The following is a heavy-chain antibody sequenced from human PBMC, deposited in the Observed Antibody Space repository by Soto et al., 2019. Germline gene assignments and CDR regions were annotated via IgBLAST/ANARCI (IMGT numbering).Heavy chain of an antibody. CDR2: ISSSGSTI. CDR3: PIVRDEWGYYYYMDV. D-gene: IGHD1-26*01. V-gene: IGHV3-11*01. Sequence: QVQLVESGGGLVKPGGSLRLSCAASGFTFSDYYMRWIRQAPGKGLEWVSYISSSGSTIYYADSVKGRFTISRDNAKNSLYLQMNSLRAEDTAVYYCPIVRDEWGYYYYMDVWGKGTTVTVSS. CDR1: GFTFSDYY. J-gene: IGHJ6*03.